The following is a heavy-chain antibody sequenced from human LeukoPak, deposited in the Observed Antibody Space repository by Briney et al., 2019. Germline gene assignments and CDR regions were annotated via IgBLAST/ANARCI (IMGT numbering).Heavy chain of an antibody. CDR1: GFTFSSYA. V-gene: IGHV3-30*04. D-gene: IGHD4-17*01. Sequence: GGSLRLSCAASGFTFSSYAMHWVRQAPGKGLEWVAVISYDGSNKYYADSVKGRFTNSRDNSKNTLYLQMNSLRAEDTAVYYCARSSTVTLYFDYWGQGTLVTVSS. CDR2: ISYDGSNK. CDR3: ARSSTVTLYFDY. J-gene: IGHJ4*02.